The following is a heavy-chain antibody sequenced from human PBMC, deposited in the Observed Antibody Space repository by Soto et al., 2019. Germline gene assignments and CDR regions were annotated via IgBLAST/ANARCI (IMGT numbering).Heavy chain of an antibody. J-gene: IGHJ5*02. V-gene: IGHV3-23*01. Sequence: AGSLRLSCAASCFIFENFGMSWVRQAPGKGLEWISSISGSGFRKYYADSVKGRFTISRDNSKSTVYLELNNLSAEDTAVYHCAKNQGVELVPLATVDWFDPWGQGSVVTVSS. CDR2: ISGSGFRK. CDR3: AKNQGVELVPLATVDWFDP. D-gene: IGHD1-26*01. CDR1: CFIFENFG.